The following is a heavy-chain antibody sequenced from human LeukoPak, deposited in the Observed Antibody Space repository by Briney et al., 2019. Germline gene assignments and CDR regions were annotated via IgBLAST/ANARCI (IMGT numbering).Heavy chain of an antibody. CDR2: INHSGST. D-gene: IGHD3-10*01. CDR3: AREGSYYQRGAWFDP. V-gene: IGHV4-34*01. CDR1: GGSISSYY. J-gene: IGHJ5*02. Sequence: SETLSLTCTVSGGSISSYYWSWIRQSPGKGLEWIGEINHSGSTNYNPSLKSRVTISVDTSKNQFSLKLSSVTAADTAVYYCAREGSYYQRGAWFDPWGQGTLVTVSS.